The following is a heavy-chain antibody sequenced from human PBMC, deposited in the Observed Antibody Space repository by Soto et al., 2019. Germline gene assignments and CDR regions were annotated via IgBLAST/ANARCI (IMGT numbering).Heavy chain of an antibody. V-gene: IGHV4-31*03. CDR3: ARTSGDYGLSKYFQH. CDR1: GGSISSGDYY. Sequence: QVQLQESGPGLVEPSQTLSLICTVSGGSISSGDYYWSWIRQLLGKGLEWIGYIYYSGTTFHNPSLKSRVSISVDTSKNLFSLKLSSMTAADTAVYYCARTSGDYGLSKYFQHWGQGTLVTVSS. D-gene: IGHD4-17*01. CDR2: IYYSGTT. J-gene: IGHJ1*01.